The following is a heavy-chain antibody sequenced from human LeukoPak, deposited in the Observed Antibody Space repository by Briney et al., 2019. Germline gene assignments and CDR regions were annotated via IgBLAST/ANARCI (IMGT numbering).Heavy chain of an antibody. CDR2: IGTAGDT. CDR1: GFTLSSCD. V-gene: IGHV3-13*01. CDR3: ARGTYYYDSSGYYPGAFDI. D-gene: IGHD3-22*01. J-gene: IGHJ3*02. Sequence: GGSLRLSCAASGFTLSSCDMHWVRQPTGKGLEWVSAIGTAGDTYYPGSVKGRFTISRENAKNSLYLQMNSLRAGDTAVYSCARGTYYYDSSGYYPGAFDIWGQGTMVTVSS.